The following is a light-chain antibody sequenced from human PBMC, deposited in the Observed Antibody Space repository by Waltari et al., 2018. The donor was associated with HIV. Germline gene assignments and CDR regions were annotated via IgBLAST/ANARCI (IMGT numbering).Light chain of an antibody. CDR2: ART. Sequence: SSELTQDPTVSVALGQTVRITCQGDSLRTYSASWYQQKPGQAPLLVIYARTNRPSGIPDRFSASSSGNTASLTITGAQAEDEADYYCNSRDSSSSHNWVFGGGTRLTVL. CDR1: SLRTYS. CDR3: NSRDSSSSHNWV. V-gene: IGLV3-19*01. J-gene: IGLJ3*02.